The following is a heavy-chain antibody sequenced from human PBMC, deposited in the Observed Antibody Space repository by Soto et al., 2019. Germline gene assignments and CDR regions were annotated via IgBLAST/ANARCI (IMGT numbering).Heavy chain of an antibody. V-gene: IGHV3-64*04. Sequence: GGSLRLSCSASGFTFRIYAMHWVRQAPGKGLEYVSSISTNGNKTDYADSVKGRFTISRDNSKNTVFLQLNGLRTEDTAIYYCAKEIAVAGPSYFDFWGQGT. CDR1: GFTFRIYA. CDR2: ISTNGNKT. CDR3: AKEIAVAGPSYFDF. D-gene: IGHD6-19*01. J-gene: IGHJ4*02.